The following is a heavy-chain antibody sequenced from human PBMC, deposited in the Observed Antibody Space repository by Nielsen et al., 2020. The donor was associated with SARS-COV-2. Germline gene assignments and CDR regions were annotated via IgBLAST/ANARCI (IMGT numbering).Heavy chain of an antibody. D-gene: IGHD3-10*01. Sequence: SETLSLTCTVSGGSISTYYWSWIRQPPGKGLEWIGYIYYSGSTNYNPSLKSRLTISVDTSRNQFSLNLRSVTAADTAVYYCARHFSRFKYFDHWGRGALATVSS. J-gene: IGHJ4*02. CDR2: IYYSGST. CDR3: ARHFSRFKYFDH. V-gene: IGHV4-59*08. CDR1: GGSISTYY.